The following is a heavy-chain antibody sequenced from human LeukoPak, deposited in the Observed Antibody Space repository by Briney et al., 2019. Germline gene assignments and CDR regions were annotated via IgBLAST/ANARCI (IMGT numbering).Heavy chain of an antibody. CDR3: ARGRRRHYDFRSGYFIFFDY. Sequence: KPSETLSLTCAVYGGSFSGYYWSWIRQPPGKGLEWIGEINHSGSTNYNPSLKSRVTISVDTSKNQFSLKLSSVTAADTAVYYCARGRRRHYDFRSGYFIFFDYWGQGTLVTVSS. CDR2: INHSGST. D-gene: IGHD3-3*01. J-gene: IGHJ4*02. CDR1: GGSFSGYY. V-gene: IGHV4-34*01.